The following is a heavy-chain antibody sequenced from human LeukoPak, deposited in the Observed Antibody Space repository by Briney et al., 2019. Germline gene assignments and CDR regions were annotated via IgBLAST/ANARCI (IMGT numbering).Heavy chain of an antibody. CDR3: AKPISGVLAVTADWSHP. CDR2: INANSGTT. D-gene: IGHD6-19*01. J-gene: IGHJ5*01. CDR1: GFAFNVYA. Sequence: GGSLRLSCAASGFAFNVYAMSWLRQPPGKGLEWVSTINANSGTTSYAASVRGRFSISRDNSKSTLYLQLSTLRADDTATYYCAKPISGVLAVTADWSHPWAKGTLVVVSS. V-gene: IGHV3-23*01.